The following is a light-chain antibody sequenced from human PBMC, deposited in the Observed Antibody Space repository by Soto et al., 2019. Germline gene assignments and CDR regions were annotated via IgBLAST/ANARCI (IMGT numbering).Light chain of an antibody. V-gene: IGKV1-5*01. CDR2: DAS. J-gene: IGKJ1*01. CDR1: QSISGW. Sequence: DIQMTQSPSTLSASVGDRVTITCRASQSISGWLAWYQQKPGKAPNLLIYDASSLESGVPSRFSGSGSGTEFTLTISSLQPDDFATYYCQQYNTYRTFGQGTTVDIK. CDR3: QQYNTYRT.